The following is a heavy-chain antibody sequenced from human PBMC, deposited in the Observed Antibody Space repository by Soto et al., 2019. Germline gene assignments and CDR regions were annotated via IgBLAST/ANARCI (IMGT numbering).Heavy chain of an antibody. CDR2: INAGNGNT. D-gene: IGHD3-9*01. Sequence: QVQLVQSGAEVKKPGASVKVSCKASGYTFTSYAMHWVRQAPGQRLEWMGWINAGNGNTKYSQKFQGRVTITRDTSASTAYMELSSLRSEDTAVYYCAREGLRYFDWFLDYWGQGTLVTVSS. CDR3: AREGLRYFDWFLDY. J-gene: IGHJ4*02. V-gene: IGHV1-3*01. CDR1: GYTFTSYA.